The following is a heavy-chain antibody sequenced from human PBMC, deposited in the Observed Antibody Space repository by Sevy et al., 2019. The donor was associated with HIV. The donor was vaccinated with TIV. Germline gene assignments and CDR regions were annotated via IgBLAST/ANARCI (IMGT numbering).Heavy chain of an antibody. V-gene: IGHV1-69*13. CDR2: IIPVFGTP. Sequence: ASVKVSCKASGDTFSTYGLSWVRQAPGQRLEWMGGIIPVFGTPNYAQKFQGRVTITADESASTVYMELSSLRSEDTALYYCAREVGVATTGDHDAFDIWGHGTLVTVSS. D-gene: IGHD7-27*01. J-gene: IGHJ3*02. CDR1: GDTFSTYG. CDR3: AREVGVATTGDHDAFDI.